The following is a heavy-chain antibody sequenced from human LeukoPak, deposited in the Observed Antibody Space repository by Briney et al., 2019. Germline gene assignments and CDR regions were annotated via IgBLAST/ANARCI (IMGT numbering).Heavy chain of an antibody. CDR2: IHPRDSDT. CDR1: GYSFTNYW. CDR3: ARRYCSGSSCYLFDY. D-gene: IGHD2-15*01. Sequence: GDSLKISCKGSGYSFTNYWIGWVRQMPGKGLEWMGIIHPRDSDTRYSPSFQGQVTISADKSISTAYLQWSSLKASDTAMYYCARRYCSGSSCYLFDYWGQGTLVTVST. J-gene: IGHJ4*02. V-gene: IGHV5-51*01.